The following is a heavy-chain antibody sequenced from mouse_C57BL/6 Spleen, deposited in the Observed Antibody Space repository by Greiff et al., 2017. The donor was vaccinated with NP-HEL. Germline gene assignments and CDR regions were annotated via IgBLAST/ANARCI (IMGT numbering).Heavy chain of an antibody. J-gene: IGHJ4*01. CDR3: ARGGLRPLYYAMDY. CDR1: GYSITSGYY. D-gene: IGHD1-1*01. V-gene: IGHV3-6*01. CDR2: ISYDGSN. Sequence: DVKLQESGPGLVKPSQSLSLTCSVTGYSITSGYYWNWIRQFPGNKLEWMGYISYDGSNNYNPSLKNRISITRDTSKNQFFLKLNSVTTEDTATYYCARGGLRPLYYAMDYWGQGTSVTVSS.